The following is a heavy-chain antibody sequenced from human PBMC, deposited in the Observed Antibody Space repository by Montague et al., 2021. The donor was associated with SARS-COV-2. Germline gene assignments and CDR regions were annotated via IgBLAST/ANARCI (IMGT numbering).Heavy chain of an antibody. V-gene: IGHV3-7*01. CDR1: GFTFSSYW. Sequence: SLRLSLSASGFTFSSYWMSWVRQAPGKGLEWVANIKQDGSEKYYVDSVKGRFTISRDNAKNSLYLQMNSLRAEDTAVYYCARDPYSSSWFDAFDIWGQGTMVTVSS. D-gene: IGHD6-13*01. CDR2: IKQDGSEK. CDR3: ARDPYSSSWFDAFDI. J-gene: IGHJ3*02.